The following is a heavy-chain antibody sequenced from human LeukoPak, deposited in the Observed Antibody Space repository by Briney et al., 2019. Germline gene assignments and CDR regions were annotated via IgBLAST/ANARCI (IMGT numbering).Heavy chain of an antibody. V-gene: IGHV3-48*03. D-gene: IGHD3-10*02. CDR1: GFTFSSYE. Sequence: RGSLRLSCAASGFTFSSYEMNWVRQAPGKGLEWVSYISSSGSTIYYADSVKGRFTISRDNAKNSLYLQMNSLRAEDTAVYYCAELGITMIGGVWGKGTTVTISS. J-gene: IGHJ6*04. CDR3: AELGITMIGGV. CDR2: ISSSGSTI.